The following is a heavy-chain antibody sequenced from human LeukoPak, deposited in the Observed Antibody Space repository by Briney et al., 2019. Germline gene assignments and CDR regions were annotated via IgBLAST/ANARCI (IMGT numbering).Heavy chain of an antibody. CDR2: INHSGST. J-gene: IGHJ6*02. CDR1: GGSFSGYY. Sequence: SETLSLTCAVYGGSFSGYYWSWIRQPPGKGLEWIGEINHSGSTNYNPSLKSRVTISVDTSKNQFSLKLSSVTAVDTAVYYCARVAGYSYGYYYYYYGMDVWGQGTTVTVSS. CDR3: ARVAGYSYGYYYYYYGMDV. D-gene: IGHD5-18*01. V-gene: IGHV4-34*01.